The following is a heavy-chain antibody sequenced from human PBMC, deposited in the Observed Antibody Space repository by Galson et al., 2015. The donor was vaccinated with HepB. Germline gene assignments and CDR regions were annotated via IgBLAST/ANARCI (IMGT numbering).Heavy chain of an antibody. V-gene: IGHV1-69*13. D-gene: IGHD1-26*01. Sequence: SVKVSCKASGGTFSSYAISWVRQAPGQGLEWMGGIIPIFGTANYAQKFQGRVTITADESTSTAYMELSSLRSEDTAVYYCARDSVGATVTAFDIWGQGTMVTVSS. J-gene: IGHJ3*02. CDR1: GGTFSSYA. CDR3: ARDSVGATVTAFDI. CDR2: IIPIFGTA.